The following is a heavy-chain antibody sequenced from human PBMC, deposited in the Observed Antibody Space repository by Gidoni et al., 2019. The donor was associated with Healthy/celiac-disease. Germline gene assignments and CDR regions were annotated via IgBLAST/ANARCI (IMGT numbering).Heavy chain of an antibody. V-gene: IGHV3-9*01. CDR2: ISGNSGSI. CDR3: AKDIGVVVVPAAIQSDYYYGMDV. CDR1: GFTFDDYA. J-gene: IGHJ6*02. Sequence: EVQLVESGGGLVQPGRSLRLSCAASGFTFDDYAMHWLRHAPGKGLEWVSGISGNSGSIGYADSVKGRFTISRDNAKNSLYLQMNSLRAEDTALYYCAKDIGVVVVPAAIQSDYYYGMDVWGQGTTVTVSS. D-gene: IGHD2-2*02.